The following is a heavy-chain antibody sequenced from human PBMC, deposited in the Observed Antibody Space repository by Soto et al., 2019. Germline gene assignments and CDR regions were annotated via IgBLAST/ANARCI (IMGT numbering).Heavy chain of an antibody. D-gene: IGHD6-19*01. CDR2: TYHSGNP. CDR1: GDTISTGGYT. CDR3: ARLGRAVAVTRYFDY. V-gene: IGHV4-30-2*01. J-gene: IGHJ4*02. Sequence: TLSPTCDVSGDTISTGGYTWAWIRQPPGKALEWIGHTYHSGNPYYNPSLKSRVIISVDRSKNQFSLKVRSVTAADTAVYYCARLGRAVAVTRYFDYWGQGPLVTVSS.